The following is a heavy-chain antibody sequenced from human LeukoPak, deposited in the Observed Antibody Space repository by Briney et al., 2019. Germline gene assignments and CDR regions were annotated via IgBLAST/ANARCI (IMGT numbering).Heavy chain of an antibody. CDR1: GYTFTSYD. CDR3: ARADYYDSSGYPY. CDR2: MDPNSANT. J-gene: IGHJ4*02. Sequence: VASVKVSCKASGYTFTSYDINWVRQATGQGLEWMGWMDPNSANTGYAQKFQGRVTMTRNTSISTAYMELSSLRSEDTAVYYCARADYYDSSGYPYWGQGTLVTVSS. D-gene: IGHD3-22*01. V-gene: IGHV1-8*01.